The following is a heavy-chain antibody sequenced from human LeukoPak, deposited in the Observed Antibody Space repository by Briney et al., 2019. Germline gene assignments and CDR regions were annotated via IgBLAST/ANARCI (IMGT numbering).Heavy chain of an antibody. CDR2: INPNSGGT. CDR1: GYTFTGYY. V-gene: IGHV1-2*02. CDR3: ARAGGHDYYYGMDV. Sequence: ASVKVSCKASGYTFTGYYMHWVRQAPGQGLEWMGWINPNSGGTNYAQKFQGRVTMIRDTSISTAYMELSRLRSDDTAVYYCARAGGHDYYYGMDVWGQGTTVTVSS. J-gene: IGHJ6*02. D-gene: IGHD3-10*01.